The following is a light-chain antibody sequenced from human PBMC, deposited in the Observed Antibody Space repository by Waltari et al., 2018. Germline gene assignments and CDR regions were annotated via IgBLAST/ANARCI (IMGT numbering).Light chain of an antibody. CDR1: ISNIGNHY. J-gene: IGLJ2*01. V-gene: IGLV1-47*01. CDR2: WTH. CDR3: ATRDEGPTVV. Sequence: QSVLTQPPSASGTPGQSVTISCSGTISNIGNHYVYWYQQPPGTAPKLLIYWTHQRPSGVPDRFSASKSGTSASLAISGLRFEDEADYYCATRDEGPTVVFGGGTKLTVL.